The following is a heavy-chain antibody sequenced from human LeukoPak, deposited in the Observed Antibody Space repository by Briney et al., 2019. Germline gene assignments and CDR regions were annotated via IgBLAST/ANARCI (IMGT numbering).Heavy chain of an antibody. CDR2: IIPILEIA. V-gene: IGHV1-69*02. J-gene: IGHJ6*02. CDR3: ARHYYGSGRDYGMDV. Sequence: GSSVKVSCKASGGTFSSYTISWVRQAPGQGIEWMGRIIPILEIANYAQKFQGRVTITADKSTSTAYMELSSLRSEDTAVYYCARHYYGSGRDYGMDVWGQGTTVIVSS. D-gene: IGHD3-10*01. CDR1: GGTFSSYT.